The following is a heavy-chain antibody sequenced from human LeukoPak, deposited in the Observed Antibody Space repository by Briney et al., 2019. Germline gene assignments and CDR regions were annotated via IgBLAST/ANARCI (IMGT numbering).Heavy chain of an antibody. CDR1: GFTFNSYA. J-gene: IGHJ4*02. Sequence: GSLRLSCAASGFTFNSYAMSWVRQAPGKGLEWVSVISGSSGSTYYADSVKGRFTISRDNSKNTLYLQMNGMRAEDTAVYYCAQSPNLGYCSSSSCYRHFHYWGQGALVTVSS. CDR2: ISGSSGST. CDR3: AQSPNLGYCSSSSCYRHFHY. V-gene: IGHV3-23*01. D-gene: IGHD2-2*02.